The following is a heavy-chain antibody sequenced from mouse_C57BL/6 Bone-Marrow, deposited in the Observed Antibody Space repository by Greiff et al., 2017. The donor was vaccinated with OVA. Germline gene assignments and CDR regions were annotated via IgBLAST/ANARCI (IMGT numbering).Heavy chain of an antibody. D-gene: IGHD1-1*01. J-gene: IGHJ2*01. CDR3: AQEGGGYGSSYDFDY. V-gene: IGHV1-81*01. Sequence: QVHVKQSGAELARPGASVKLSCKASGYTFTSYGISWVKQRTGQGLEWIGEIYPRSGNTYYNEKFKGKATLTADKSSSTAYMELRSLTSEDSAVYCCAQEGGGYGSSYDFDYWGQGTTLTVSS. CDR1: GYTFTSYG. CDR2: IYPRSGNT.